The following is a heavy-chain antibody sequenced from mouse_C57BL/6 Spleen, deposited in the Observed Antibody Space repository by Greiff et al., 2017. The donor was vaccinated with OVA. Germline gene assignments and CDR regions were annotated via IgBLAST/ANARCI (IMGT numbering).Heavy chain of an antibody. Sequence: EVQGVESGGGLVKPGGSLKLSCAASGFTFSDYGMHWVRQAPEKGLEWVAYISSGSSTIYYADTVKGRFTISRDNAKNTLFLQMTSLRSEDAAMYYCARPSYYYGSSYAMDYWGQGTSVTVSS. D-gene: IGHD1-1*01. CDR3: ARPSYYYGSSYAMDY. J-gene: IGHJ4*01. CDR1: GFTFSDYG. V-gene: IGHV5-17*01. CDR2: ISSGSSTI.